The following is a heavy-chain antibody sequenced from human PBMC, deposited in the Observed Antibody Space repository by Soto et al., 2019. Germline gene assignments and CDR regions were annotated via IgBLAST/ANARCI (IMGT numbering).Heavy chain of an antibody. CDR1: GYKFTTYG. CDR3: ARGLGTNGLDV. J-gene: IGHJ6*02. D-gene: IGHD7-27*01. V-gene: IGHV1-18*04. CDR2: IRTYNGKT. Sequence: QVQLLQSGAEVKKPGASVKVSCKASGYKFTTYGITWGRQAPGKGLKWLGGIRTYNGKTDYAQNLQDRVTMTTETSTSTAYLEVRSLTSDDTAVYFCARGLGTNGLDVWGQGTTVTVSS.